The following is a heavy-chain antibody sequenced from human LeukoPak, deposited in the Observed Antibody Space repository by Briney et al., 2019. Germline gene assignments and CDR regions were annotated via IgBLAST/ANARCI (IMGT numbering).Heavy chain of an antibody. Sequence: ASVKVSCKVSGYTLTELSMHWVRQAPGKGLEWMGGFDPEDGETIYAQKFQGRVTMTEDTSTDTAYMELSSLRSEDTAVYYCARELRVRYGSGSYWLGVWGQGTTVTVSS. CDR1: GYTLTELS. D-gene: IGHD3-10*01. J-gene: IGHJ6*02. CDR2: FDPEDGET. CDR3: ARELRVRYGSGSYWLGV. V-gene: IGHV1-24*01.